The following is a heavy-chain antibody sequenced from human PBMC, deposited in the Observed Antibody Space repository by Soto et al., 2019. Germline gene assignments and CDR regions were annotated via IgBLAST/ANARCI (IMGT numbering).Heavy chain of an antibody. CDR2: MNPNSGNT. D-gene: IGHD1-1*01. J-gene: IGHJ6*03. CDR3: ATYPPTGTLLVREYYMDV. V-gene: IGHV1-8*01. Sequence: GVPVEVSWKASGYTFTSYDINWVRQANRQGLEWMGWMNPNSGNTGYAQKFQGRVTMTRNTSISTAYMELSSLRSEDTAVYYCATYPPTGTLLVREYYMDVWGKGTTVTVSS. CDR1: GYTFTSYD.